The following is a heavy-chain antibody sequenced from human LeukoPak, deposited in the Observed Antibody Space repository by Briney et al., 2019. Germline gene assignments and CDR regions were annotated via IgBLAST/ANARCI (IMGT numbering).Heavy chain of an antibody. Sequence: SQTPSLTCAISGDSVSSNGVAWNWIRQSPSRGLEWLGRTYYESKWSNDYALSVRSRITINPDTSKNQFSLQLNSLTPEDTAVYYCARGRNSAFDYWGQGTLVTVAS. CDR2: TYYESKWSN. V-gene: IGHV6-1*01. D-gene: IGHD1-14*01. CDR1: GDSVSSNGVA. J-gene: IGHJ4*02. CDR3: ARGRNSAFDY.